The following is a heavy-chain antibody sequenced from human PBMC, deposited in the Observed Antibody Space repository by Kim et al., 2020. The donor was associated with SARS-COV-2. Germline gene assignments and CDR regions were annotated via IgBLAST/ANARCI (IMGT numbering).Heavy chain of an antibody. Sequence: KNYVEPVEGRFTITRDNAKNSLYLEMNSLGADDTGVYYCARDRAYSTFDYWGQGTQVTVST. CDR2: K. CDR3: ARDRAYSTFDY. D-gene: IGHD4-4*01. J-gene: IGHJ4*02. V-gene: IGHV3-7*03.